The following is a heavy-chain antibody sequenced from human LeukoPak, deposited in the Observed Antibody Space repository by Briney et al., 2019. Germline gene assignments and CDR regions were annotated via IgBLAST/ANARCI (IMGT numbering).Heavy chain of an antibody. V-gene: IGHV4-39*01. CDR1: GGSISSGSYY. J-gene: IGHJ6*03. D-gene: IGHD3-16*01. Sequence: SETLSLTCTVSGGSISSGSYYWGWIRQPPGKGLEWIGSIYYSGSTYYNPSLKSRVTISVDTSKNQFSLKLSSVTAADTAVYYCARRAVRGSYYYYMDVWGKGTTVTISS. CDR3: ARRAVRGSYYYYMDV. CDR2: IYYSGST.